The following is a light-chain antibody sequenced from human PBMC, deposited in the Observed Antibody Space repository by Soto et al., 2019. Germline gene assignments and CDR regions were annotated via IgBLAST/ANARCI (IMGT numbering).Light chain of an antibody. J-gene: IGLJ1*01. CDR1: SSDVGGYNY. CDR3: CSYTTSSTYV. Sequence: QSVLTQPASVCGSPGQSIAISCTGTSSDVGGYNYVSWYQQHPGKTPKLMIYDVNNRPSGVSNRVSGSKSGNTASLTISGLQAEDEADYYCCSYTTSSTYVFGTGTKVTVL. V-gene: IGLV2-14*03. CDR2: DVN.